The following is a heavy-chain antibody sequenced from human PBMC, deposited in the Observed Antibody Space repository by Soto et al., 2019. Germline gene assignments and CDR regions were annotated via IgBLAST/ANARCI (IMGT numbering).Heavy chain of an antibody. CDR3: ARVTLKAGNWFDP. CDR2: INPNSRGT. V-gene: IGHV1-2*02. CDR1: GYTFTDYF. J-gene: IGHJ5*02. Sequence: SVKVSCKASGYTFTDYFIHWVRQAPGQGFEWMGWINPNSRGTNYAQKFQGRVTMTRDTPNSTAYMELRGLTSDDTAVYYCARVTLKAGNWFDPWGQGTLVTVSS.